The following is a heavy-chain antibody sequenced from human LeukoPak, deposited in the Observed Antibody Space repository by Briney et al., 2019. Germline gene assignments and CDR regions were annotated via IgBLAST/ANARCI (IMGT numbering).Heavy chain of an antibody. Sequence: SETLSLTCAVNGESFNGFYWTWIRQSPGKGLEWIGEINDIGHTNYNASLKSRVTISLDTSQEQFSLKLTSVTAADTAVYYCAGGEGNDYVWGSFYYYLDVWGKGTAVTVSS. D-gene: IGHD3-16*01. J-gene: IGHJ6*03. V-gene: IGHV4-34*01. CDR2: INDIGHT. CDR1: GESFNGFY. CDR3: AGGEGNDYVWGSFYYYLDV.